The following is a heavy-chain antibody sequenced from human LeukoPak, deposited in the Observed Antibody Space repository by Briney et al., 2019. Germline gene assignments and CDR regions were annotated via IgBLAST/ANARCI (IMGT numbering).Heavy chain of an antibody. V-gene: IGHV3-30*02. Sequence: PGGSLRLSCVASGFTFGSYGLHWVRQAPGKGLEWMTFITKDGRNKYYADSVKGRFTISRDNSKNTLYLQMNSLRGDDTAVYYWSKDLGLGGGRDSWGQGTLVTGSS. J-gene: IGHJ4*02. D-gene: IGHD3-16*01. CDR3: SKDLGLGGGRDS. CDR1: GFTFGSYG. CDR2: ITKDGRNK.